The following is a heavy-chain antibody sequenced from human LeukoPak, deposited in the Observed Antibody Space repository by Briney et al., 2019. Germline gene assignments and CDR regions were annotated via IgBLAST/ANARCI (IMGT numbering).Heavy chain of an antibody. J-gene: IGHJ5*02. Sequence: PGGSLRLSCAAPGFTFSSYGMHWVRQAPGKGLEWVAVISYDGSNKYYADSVKGRFTISRDNSKNTLYLQMNSLRAEDTAVYYCAKDPKFDPWGQGTLVTVSS. CDR1: GFTFSSYG. CDR2: ISYDGSNK. CDR3: AKDPKFDP. V-gene: IGHV3-30*18.